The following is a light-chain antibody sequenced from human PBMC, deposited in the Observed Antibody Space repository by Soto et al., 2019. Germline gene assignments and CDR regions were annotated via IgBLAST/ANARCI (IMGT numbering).Light chain of an antibody. V-gene: IGKV3-15*01. CDR2: GAS. CDR1: QSVSSK. J-gene: IGKJ1*01. Sequence: EIVLTQSPGTLSVSPGERATLSCRASQSVSSKLAWYQQKPGQAPRLLFYGASTGATGIPARFSGSGSETEFTLPISSLQSEDFAVYYCQKYNNWPGTFGQGTKVDIK. CDR3: QKYNNWPGT.